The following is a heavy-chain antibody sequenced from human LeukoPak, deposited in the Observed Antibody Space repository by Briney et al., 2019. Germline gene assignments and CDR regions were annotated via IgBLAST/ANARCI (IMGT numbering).Heavy chain of an antibody. CDR3: ARLPHRHWLVQGI. CDR1: GGSISSSSYY. J-gene: IGHJ3*02. V-gene: IGHV4-39*01. D-gene: IGHD6-19*01. Sequence: SETLSLTCTVSGGSISSSSYYWAWIRQPPGKGLEWIGSIYYSGSTYYNPSLKSRVTISVDTSKNQFSLKLSSVTAADTAVYYCARLPHRHWLVQGIWGQGTMVTVSS. CDR2: IYYSGST.